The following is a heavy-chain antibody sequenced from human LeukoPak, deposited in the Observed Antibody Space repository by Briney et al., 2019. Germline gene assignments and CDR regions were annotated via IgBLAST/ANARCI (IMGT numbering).Heavy chain of an antibody. Sequence: KASETLSLTCAVHGGSFSGYHWNWIRQSPGKGLEWIGEINDRGQTNYNPSLESRLTISVDTSKEQFSLKLNSVTAADTAVYYCARDPTTVVTTPYYFDFWGQGTMVTVSS. CDR1: GGSFSGYH. CDR3: ARDPTTVVTTPYYFDF. J-gene: IGHJ4*02. D-gene: IGHD4-23*01. CDR2: INDRGQT. V-gene: IGHV4-34*01.